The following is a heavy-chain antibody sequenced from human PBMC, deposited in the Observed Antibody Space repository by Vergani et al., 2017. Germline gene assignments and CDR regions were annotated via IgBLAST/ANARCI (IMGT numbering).Heavy chain of an antibody. CDR3: ARGAYSTGWYEVSSYYYYGMDV. CDR2: IYARGST. V-gene: IGHV4-38-2*02. Sequence: QVQLQESGPGLVKPSETLSLTCTVSGDSVISTDYHWGWIRQPPGKGLEWIGRIYARGSTNYNPSLRSRVTISVDTSKNQFSLKLGSVTAADTAVYYCARGAYSTGWYEVSSYYYYGMDVWGQGTTVTVSS. CDR1: GDSVISTDYH. D-gene: IGHD6-19*01. J-gene: IGHJ6*02.